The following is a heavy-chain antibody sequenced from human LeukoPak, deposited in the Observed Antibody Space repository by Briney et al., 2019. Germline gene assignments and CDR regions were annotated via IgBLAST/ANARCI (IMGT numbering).Heavy chain of an antibody. CDR3: ARDKGGYSSG. J-gene: IGHJ4*02. V-gene: IGHV1-18*04. CDR1: GYTFTGYY. D-gene: IGHD6-19*01. CDR2: ISAYNGNT. Sequence: ASVKVSCKASGYTFTGYYMHWVRQAPGQGFEWMGWISAYNGNTRYAQKLQGRVTMTTDTSTSTAYMELRSLRSDDTAVYYCARDKGGYSSGWGQGTLVTVSS.